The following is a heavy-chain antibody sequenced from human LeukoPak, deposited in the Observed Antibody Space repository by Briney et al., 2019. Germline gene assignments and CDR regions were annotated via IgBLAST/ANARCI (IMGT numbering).Heavy chain of an antibody. Sequence: SETLSLTCTVSGGSISSGSYYWSWVRQPAGKGLEWIGRIHASGTTNYNPSLKSRVSMSIDVSKNQFSLRLNSVTAADTAVFYCARDIGSRVWGKGTTVIVSS. CDR2: IHASGTT. CDR3: ARDIGSRV. D-gene: IGHD1-26*01. J-gene: IGHJ6*04. V-gene: IGHV4-61*02. CDR1: GGSISSGSYY.